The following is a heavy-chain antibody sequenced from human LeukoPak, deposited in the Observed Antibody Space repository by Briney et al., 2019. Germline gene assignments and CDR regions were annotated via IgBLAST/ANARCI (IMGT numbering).Heavy chain of an antibody. J-gene: IGHJ5*02. CDR2: IYHSGST. D-gene: IGHD5-18*01. Sequence: PSETLSLTCTVSGGSISSGGYYWSWIRQPPGKGLEWIGYIYHSGSTYYNPSLKSRVTISVDTSKNQFSLKLSSVTAADTAVYYCARYPPLYSYGLSWFDPWGQGTLVTVSS. CDR3: ARYPPLYSYGLSWFDP. V-gene: IGHV4-30-2*01. CDR1: GGSISSGGYY.